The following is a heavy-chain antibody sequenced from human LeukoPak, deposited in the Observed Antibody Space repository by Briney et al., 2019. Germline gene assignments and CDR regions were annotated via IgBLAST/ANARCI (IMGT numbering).Heavy chain of an antibody. CDR2: ISSSGGTI. CDR3: ARPSSVLDMGIIPFDF. D-gene: IGHD3-3*01. Sequence: GGSLRLSCAASGFTFNTHSMNWVRQAPGKGLEWVSYISSSGGTIYYADSVKGRFTISRDNAKNSLYLQMNSLRAEDTAVYNCARPSSVLDMGIIPFDFWGQGTLVTVSS. J-gene: IGHJ4*02. CDR1: GFTFNTHS. V-gene: IGHV3-48*04.